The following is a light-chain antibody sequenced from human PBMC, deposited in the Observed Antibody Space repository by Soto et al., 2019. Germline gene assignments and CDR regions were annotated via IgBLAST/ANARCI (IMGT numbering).Light chain of an antibody. CDR2: DVS. V-gene: IGLV2-14*01. CDR3: SSYTSSSTLRV. Sequence: QSALTQPASVSWSPGQSITISCTGTSSDVGGYNYVSWYQQHPGKAPKLMIYDVSNRPSGVSNRFSGSKSGNTASLTISGLQAEDEADYYCSSYTSSSTLRVFGGGTKLTVL. J-gene: IGLJ2*01. CDR1: SSDVGGYNY.